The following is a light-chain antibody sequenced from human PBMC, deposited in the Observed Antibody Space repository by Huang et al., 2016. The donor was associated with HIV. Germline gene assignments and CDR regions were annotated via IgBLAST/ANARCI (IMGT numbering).Light chain of an antibody. CDR1: QSIATY. Sequence: DIQMTQSPSSLSASVGDRVTLTCRTSQSIATYLNWYQQRPGKAPLLLIYAASSLQSGGPSRFRCSGSGTDFALTISSLQPEDFATDYCQHTYTTITFGQGTRLEIK. CDR2: AAS. V-gene: IGKV1-39*01. CDR3: QHTYTTIT. J-gene: IGKJ5*01.